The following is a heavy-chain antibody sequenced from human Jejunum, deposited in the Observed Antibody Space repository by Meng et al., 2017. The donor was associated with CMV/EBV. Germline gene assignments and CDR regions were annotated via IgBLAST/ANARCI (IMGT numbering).Heavy chain of an antibody. V-gene: IGHV3-23*01. CDR1: GFSFSSHA. D-gene: IGHD3-10*01. CDR2: ISDSGDST. CDR3: AKGRSGGYYKFDN. Sequence: AASGFSFSSHAMSWVRQAPGKGLEWVSSISDSGDSTYYADSVKGRFTVARDNSKNTLYLQMNSLRAEDTAVYFCAKGRSGGYYKFDNWGQGTLVTVSS. J-gene: IGHJ4*02.